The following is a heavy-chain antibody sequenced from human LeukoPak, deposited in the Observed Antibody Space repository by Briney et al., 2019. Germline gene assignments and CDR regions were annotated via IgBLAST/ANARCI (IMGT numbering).Heavy chain of an antibody. CDR2: IHYSGAI. J-gene: IGHJ5*02. D-gene: IGHD5-18*01. Sequence: PSETLSLTCTISGASATSSYWTWVRQPPGKGLEFIGYIHYSGAINYNPSLRGRVTMSLDTSKNHVSLRLSSVTASDTALNPCAGEPRLLGPWGLGTLVTVSS. V-gene: IGHV4-59*02. CDR3: AGEPRLLGP. CDR1: GASATSSY.